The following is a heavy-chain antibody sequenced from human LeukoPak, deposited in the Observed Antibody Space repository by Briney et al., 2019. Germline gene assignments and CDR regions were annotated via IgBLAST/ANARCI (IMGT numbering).Heavy chain of an antibody. CDR2: IKQDGSEK. D-gene: IGHD5-18*01. V-gene: IGHV3-7*01. CDR3: ARDREVDTAMVIVFFDY. J-gene: IGHJ4*02. CDR1: GFTFSSYW. Sequence: GGSLRLSCAASGFTFSSYWMSWVRQAPGKGLEWVANIKQDGSEKYYVDSVKGRFTISRDNAKNSLYLQMNSLRAEDTAVYYCARDREVDTAMVIVFFDYWGQGTLVTVSS.